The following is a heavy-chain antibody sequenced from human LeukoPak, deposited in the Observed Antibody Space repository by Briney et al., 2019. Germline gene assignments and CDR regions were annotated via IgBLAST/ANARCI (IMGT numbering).Heavy chain of an antibody. Sequence: SETLSLTCAVYGGSFSGYYWSWLRQPPGKGLEWIGEINHSGSTNYNPSLKSRVTISVDTSKKQFSLTLSYVTTADTAVYYCSRRAGGYVSYYYYYYMDVWGKGTTVTISS. CDR2: INHSGST. D-gene: IGHD5-12*01. V-gene: IGHV4-34*01. CDR1: GGSFSGYY. J-gene: IGHJ6*03. CDR3: SRRAGGYVSYYYYYYMDV.